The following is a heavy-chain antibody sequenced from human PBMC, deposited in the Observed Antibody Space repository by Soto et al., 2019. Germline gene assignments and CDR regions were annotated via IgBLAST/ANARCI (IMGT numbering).Heavy chain of an antibody. CDR2: IYYSGST. J-gene: IGHJ4*02. Sequence: QLQLQESGPGLVKPSETLSLTCTVSGGSISSSSYYWGWIRQPPGKGLEWIGSIYYSGSTYYNPYLKSRVTISVDTSKNQFSLKLSSVTAADTAVYYCARHNAGTWSSGSSYVDYWGQGTLVTVSS. CDR1: GGSISSSSYY. V-gene: IGHV4-39*01. D-gene: IGHD3-10*01. CDR3: ARHNAGTWSSGSSYVDY.